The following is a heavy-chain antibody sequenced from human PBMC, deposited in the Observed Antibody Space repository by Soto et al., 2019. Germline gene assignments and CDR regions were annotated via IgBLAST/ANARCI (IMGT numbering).Heavy chain of an antibody. D-gene: IGHD3-3*01. CDR3: ARLSDDFWSGYYFIDY. J-gene: IGHJ4*02. Sequence: SETLSLTCTVSGGSISSSSYYWGWIRQPPGKGLEWIGSIYYSGSTYYNPSLKSRVTISVDTSKNQFSLKLSSVTAADTAVYYCARLSDDFWSGYYFIDYWGQGTLVTVSS. CDR2: IYYSGST. V-gene: IGHV4-39*01. CDR1: GGSISSSSYY.